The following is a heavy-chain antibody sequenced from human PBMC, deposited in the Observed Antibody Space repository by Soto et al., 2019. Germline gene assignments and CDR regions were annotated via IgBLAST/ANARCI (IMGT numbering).Heavy chain of an antibody. CDR3: ARAAGFNWNVMAYYGMVF. D-gene: IGHD1-1*01. Sequence: ASVKVSCKASGYTITGYYIHWVRQAPGQGIEGMGWINPNSGGTNYAQKFQGWVTMTRDTSISTAYMELSRLRSDDKAVYYCARAAGFNWNVMAYYGMVFCCPGISVSVSS. J-gene: IGHJ6*02. V-gene: IGHV1-2*04. CDR1: GYTITGYY. CDR2: INPNSGGT.